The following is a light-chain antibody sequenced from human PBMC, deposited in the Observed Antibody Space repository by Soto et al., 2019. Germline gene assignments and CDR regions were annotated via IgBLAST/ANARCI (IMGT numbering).Light chain of an antibody. CDR1: SSDVGGYNY. Sequence: QSALTQPASVSGSPGQSITISCTGTSSDVGGYNYVSWYQQHPGKAPKLMIYDVNNRPSGVSNRFSGSQSGNTASLTISGLRAEDEADYYCISYTGTSTSVLFGGGTKLTVL. J-gene: IGLJ2*01. V-gene: IGLV2-14*01. CDR2: DVN. CDR3: ISYTGTSTSVL.